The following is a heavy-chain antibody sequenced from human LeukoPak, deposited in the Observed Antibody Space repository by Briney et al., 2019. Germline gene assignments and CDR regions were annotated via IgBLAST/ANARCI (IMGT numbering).Heavy chain of an antibody. CDR2: VSGGGGST. CDR1: GFTFNNYG. V-gene: IGHV3-23*01. J-gene: IGHJ4*02. CDR3: ANTPHYDVSVGRFSARLWYFDY. Sequence: PGGSLRLSCAGSGFTFNNYGMSWVRQAPGKGLEWVSSVSGGGGSTYYADSVKGRFTISRDNSKDTLYLQMKSLRAEDTAVYYCANTPHYDVSVGRFSARLWYFDYWGQGTLVTVSS. D-gene: IGHD3-10*01.